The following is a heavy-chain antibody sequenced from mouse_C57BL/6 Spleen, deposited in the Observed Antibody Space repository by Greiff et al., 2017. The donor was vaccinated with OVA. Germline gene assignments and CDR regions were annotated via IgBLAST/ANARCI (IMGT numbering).Heavy chain of an antibody. V-gene: IGHV1-62-2*01. CDR1: GYTFTEYT. J-gene: IGHJ4*01. CDR3: ARHQPRGHMAY. CDR2: FCPGGGSL. Sequence: VQLQQSGAELVQPGASVKLSCTASGYTFTEYTIHWVKQRSGQGLEWIGCFCPGGGSLKYNEKFKDKATLTADKSSSTVYMELSRLTSEDSAVYFCARHQPRGHMAYWGQGTSVTVSS. D-gene: IGHD6-1*01.